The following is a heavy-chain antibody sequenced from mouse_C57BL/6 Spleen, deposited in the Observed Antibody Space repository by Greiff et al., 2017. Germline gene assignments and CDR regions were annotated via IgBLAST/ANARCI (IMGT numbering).Heavy chain of an antibody. V-gene: IGHV14-3*01. CDR1: GFNITHSY. Sequence: VQLKQSVAELVRPGASVKLSCTASGFNITHSYMPWVKQRPEQGLEWIGRIDPANGNTNYAPKFQGKATITADTSSHTAYLQRSSLTSEDAAIYYCARGGGTTVAPGYFDVWGTGTTVTVSS. CDR2: IDPANGNT. J-gene: IGHJ1*03. CDR3: ARGGGTTVAPGYFDV. D-gene: IGHD1-1*01.